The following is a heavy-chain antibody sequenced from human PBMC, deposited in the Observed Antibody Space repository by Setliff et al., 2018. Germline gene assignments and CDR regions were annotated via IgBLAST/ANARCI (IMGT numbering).Heavy chain of an antibody. CDR3: ARADSDSYYPYYFDF. J-gene: IGHJ4*02. CDR1: GFTFSDYA. D-gene: IGHD3-22*01. Sequence: GESLKISCAASGFTFSDYAMSWVRQAPGKGLEWVSTIYTGPGNTYYADSVKGRFTVSRDSSQNKIHLQMDSLRAEDTGKYFCARADSDSYYPYYFDFWGQG. V-gene: IGHV3-23*05. CDR2: IYTGPGNT.